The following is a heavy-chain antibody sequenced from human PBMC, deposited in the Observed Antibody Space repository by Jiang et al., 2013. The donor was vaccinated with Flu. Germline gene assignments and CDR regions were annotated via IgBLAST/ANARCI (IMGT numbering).Heavy chain of an antibody. CDR2: IYYSGST. V-gene: IGHV4-59*01. Sequence: GLVKPSETLSLTCTVSGGSISSYYWSWIRQPPGKGLEWIGYIYYSGSTNYNPSLKSQVTISVDTSKNQFSLKLSSVTAADTAVYYCARDVGSSGYYISWGQGTLVTVSS. D-gene: IGHD3-22*01. J-gene: IGHJ5*02. CDR1: GGSISSYY. CDR3: ARDVGSSGYYIS.